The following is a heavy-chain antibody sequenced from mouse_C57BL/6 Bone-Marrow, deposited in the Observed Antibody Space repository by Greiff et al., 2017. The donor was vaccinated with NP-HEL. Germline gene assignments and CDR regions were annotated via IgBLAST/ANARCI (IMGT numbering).Heavy chain of an antibody. CDR2: IRNKANGYTT. CDR3: ARYSPYSYWYFDV. J-gene: IGHJ1*03. Sequence: EVKLVESGGGLVQPGGSLSLSCAASGFTFTDYYMSWVRQPPGKALEWLGFIRNKANGYTTEYSASVKGRFTISRDNYQSILYLQMNALRAEDSATYYCARYSPYSYWYFDVWGTGTTVTVSS. V-gene: IGHV7-3*01. CDR1: GFTFTDYY. D-gene: IGHD1-1*01.